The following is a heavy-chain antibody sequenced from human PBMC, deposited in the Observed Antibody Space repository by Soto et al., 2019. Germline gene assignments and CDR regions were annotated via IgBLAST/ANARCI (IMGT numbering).Heavy chain of an antibody. CDR2: ISSSSSYI. V-gene: IGHV3-21*01. J-gene: IGHJ6*02. CDR1: GFTFSRYS. CDR3: ARDCPALVSYYYGMDV. D-gene: IGHD3-16*02. Sequence: PGGSLRLSCAASGFTFSRYSMNWVRQAPGKGLEWVSSISSSSSYIYYADSVKGRFTISRDNAKNSLYLQMNSLRAEDTAVYYCARDCPALVSYYYGMDVWGQGTTVTVSS.